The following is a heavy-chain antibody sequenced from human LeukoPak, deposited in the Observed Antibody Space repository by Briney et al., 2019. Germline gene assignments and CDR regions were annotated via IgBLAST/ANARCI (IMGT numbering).Heavy chain of an antibody. CDR1: GYTFKNYG. J-gene: IGHJ1*01. CDR3: ARDSADCSGGGCYSAEYFQH. D-gene: IGHD2-15*01. V-gene: IGHV1-18*01. Sequence: ASVKVSCKASGYTFKNYGISWVRQAPGQGLEWMGRISAYNGNTNYAQKVQDRVTMTTDTATSTAYMEFKSLTSDDTAVYYCARDSADCSGGGCYSAEYFQHWGQGTLVTVSP. CDR2: ISAYNGNT.